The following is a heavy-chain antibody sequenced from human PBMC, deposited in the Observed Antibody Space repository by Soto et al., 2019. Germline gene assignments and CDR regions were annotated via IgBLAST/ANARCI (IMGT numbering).Heavy chain of an antibody. V-gene: IGHV3-30-3*01. D-gene: IGHD3-3*02. CDR2: ISYDGSNK. CDR3: ARDHRPILAANWFDP. CDR1: GFTFSSYA. J-gene: IGHJ5*02. Sequence: GGSLRLSCAASGFTFSSYAMHWVRQAPGKGLEWVAVISYDGSNKYYADSVKGRFTISRDNSKNTLYLQMNSLRAEDTAVYYCARDHRPILAANWFDPWGQGTLVTVSS.